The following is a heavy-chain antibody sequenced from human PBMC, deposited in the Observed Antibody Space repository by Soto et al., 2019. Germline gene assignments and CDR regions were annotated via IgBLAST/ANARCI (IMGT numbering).Heavy chain of an antibody. V-gene: IGHV3-7*04. CDR1: GISFSSYW. Sequence: EVQLVESGGGMVQPGGSLRLSCATSGISFSSYWMSWVRQAPGKGLEWVANIKQDGGEKYYVDSVKGRFTISRDNAKKSLYLQMSSLRVEDTAVYYCVRESWSTGRYYFDYWGQGTLVTVSS. J-gene: IGHJ4*02. D-gene: IGHD6-13*01. CDR3: VRESWSTGRYYFDY. CDR2: IKQDGGEK.